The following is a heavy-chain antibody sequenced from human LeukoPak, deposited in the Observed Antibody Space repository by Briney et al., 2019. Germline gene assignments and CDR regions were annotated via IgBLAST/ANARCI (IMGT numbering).Heavy chain of an antibody. J-gene: IGHJ5*02. Sequence: ASVKVSCKASGYTFTSYYMHWVRQAPGQGLEWMGIINPSGGSTSYAQKFQGRVTTTRDTSTSTVYMELSSLRSEDTAVYYCARDLSRYCSSTSCYSGWFDPWGQGTLVTVSS. V-gene: IGHV1-46*03. CDR2: INPSGGST. CDR3: ARDLSRYCSSTSCYSGWFDP. D-gene: IGHD2-2*01. CDR1: GYTFTSYY.